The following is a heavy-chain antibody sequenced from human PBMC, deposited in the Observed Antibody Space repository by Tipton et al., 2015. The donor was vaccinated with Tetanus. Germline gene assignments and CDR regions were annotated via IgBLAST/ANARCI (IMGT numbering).Heavy chain of an antibody. CDR3: ARGLPREPFYLDY. V-gene: IGHV4-31*11. CDR1: GTSVRGSSHD. Sequence: TLSLTCAVSGTSVRGSSHDWTWVRQRPGKGLEWIGNIYYTALTSYTPSLSSRVTISVDSSKNHFSLNLTSVTAADTAVYFCARGLPREPFYLDYWGQGKQVTVSS. J-gene: IGHJ4*02. CDR2: IYYTALT. D-gene: IGHD1-26*01.